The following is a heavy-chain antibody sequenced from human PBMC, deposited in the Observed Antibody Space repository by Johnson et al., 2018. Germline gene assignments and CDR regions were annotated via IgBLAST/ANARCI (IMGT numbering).Heavy chain of an antibody. CDR1: GFTFSRYW. Sequence: VQLQESGGGLVQPGGSLRLSCVGSGFTFSRYWMTWVRQAPGKGLEWVSAISGSGGSTYYADSVKGRFTISRDNAKTTLYLQMNSLSAEDTAVYYCARDMAAAGLYYYYYMDVWGKGTTVTGSS. V-gene: IGHV3-23*01. CDR2: ISGSGGST. D-gene: IGHD6-13*01. J-gene: IGHJ6*03. CDR3: ARDMAAAGLYYYYYMDV.